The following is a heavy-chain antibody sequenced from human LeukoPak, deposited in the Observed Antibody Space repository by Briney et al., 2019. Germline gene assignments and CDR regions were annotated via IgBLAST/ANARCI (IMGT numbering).Heavy chain of an antibody. D-gene: IGHD1-26*01. V-gene: IGHV3-53*01. J-gene: IGHJ4*02. CDR3: ARDSGSYYFDY. CDR2: IYSGGST. CDR1: GFIVSSNY. Sequence: TEGSLRLSCAASGFIVSSNYMSWVRQAPGKGLEWVSVIYSGGSTYYADSVKGRFTISRDNSKNTLYLQMNSLRAEDTAVYYCARDSGSYYFDYWGQGTLVTVSS.